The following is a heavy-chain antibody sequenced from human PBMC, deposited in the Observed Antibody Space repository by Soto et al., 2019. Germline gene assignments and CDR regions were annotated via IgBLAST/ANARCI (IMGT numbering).Heavy chain of an antibody. Sequence: QVQLVQSGAEVKKPGASVKVSYKASGYTLTTNHINWVRQATGQGLEWMGWMNPNSGNTGYAQKFQGRVTMTRNTSISTAYMELSSLRSEDTAVYYCARTLYGDNVDYWGQGTLVTVSS. CDR3: ARTLYGDNVDY. V-gene: IGHV1-8*01. CDR1: GYTLTTNH. J-gene: IGHJ4*02. CDR2: MNPNSGNT. D-gene: IGHD4-17*01.